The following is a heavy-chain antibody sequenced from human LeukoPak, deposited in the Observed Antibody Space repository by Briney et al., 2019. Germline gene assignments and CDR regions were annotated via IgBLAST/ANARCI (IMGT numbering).Heavy chain of an antibody. J-gene: IGHJ4*02. CDR2: IYRSGST. V-gene: IGHV4-34*01. CDR1: GGSFSGYY. CDR3: ARASHDYGDYSHFDY. Sequence: ESSETLSLTCAVYGGSFSGYYWSWVRQPPGKGLECMGEIYRSGSTNYNPSLQSRVTISVDKSKNQFSLKLSSVTAADTAVYYCARASHDYGDYSHFDYWGQGTLVTVSS. D-gene: IGHD4-17*01.